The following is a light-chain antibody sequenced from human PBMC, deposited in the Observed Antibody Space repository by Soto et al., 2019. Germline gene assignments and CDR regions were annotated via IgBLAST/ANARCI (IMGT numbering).Light chain of an antibody. V-gene: IGKV1-5*03. CDR3: QQSYSALFT. J-gene: IGKJ3*01. Sequence: DIQMTQSPSTLSASVGDRVTITCRASQSISTWLAWYQQKPGKAPKLLIYKASTLKSGVPSRFSGSGSGTEFTLTISSLQPEDFATYYCQQSYSALFTCGPGTKVDIK. CDR1: QSISTW. CDR2: KAS.